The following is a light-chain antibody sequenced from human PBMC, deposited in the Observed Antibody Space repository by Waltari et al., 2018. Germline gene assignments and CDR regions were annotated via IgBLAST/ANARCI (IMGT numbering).Light chain of an antibody. CDR3: QQADTFPIT. CDR2: AAS. CDR1: QGITNW. Sequence: DIQMTQSPSSVSASIGDRVTITCRASQGITNWLAWYQQKPGKAPKLLIYAASTLKSGVPSRFSGRGSGTDFTLTINSLQPEDFATYYCQQADTFPITFGQGTRLEIK. V-gene: IGKV1D-12*01. J-gene: IGKJ5*01.